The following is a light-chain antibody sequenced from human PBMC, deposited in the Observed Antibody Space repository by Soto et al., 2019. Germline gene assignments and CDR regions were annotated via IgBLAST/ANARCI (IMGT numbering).Light chain of an antibody. CDR3: SSYTTNSAGV. CDR1: SSDVGFYNY. V-gene: IGLV2-14*01. Sequence: QSALTQPASVSGSPGQSITISCTGTSSDVGFYNYVSWYQHHPGKAPKLMIYEVSNRPSKVSNRFSGSKSGNTASLTISGLQAEDEADYYCSSYTTNSAGVFGGGTKLTVL. CDR2: EVS. J-gene: IGLJ3*02.